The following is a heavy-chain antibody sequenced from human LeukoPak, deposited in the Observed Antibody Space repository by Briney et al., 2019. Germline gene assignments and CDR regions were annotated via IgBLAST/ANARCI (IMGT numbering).Heavy chain of an antibody. J-gene: IGHJ4*02. CDR2: TYHSGST. CDR3: ASLSMTGGSYYFDY. Sequence: SETLSLTCAVSGGSISSSNWWSWVRQPPGKGLEWIGETYHSGSTNYNPSLKSRVTISVDKSKNQFSLKLSSVTAADTAVYYCASLSMTGGSYYFDYWGQGTLVTVSS. V-gene: IGHV4-4*02. CDR1: GGSISSSNW. D-gene: IGHD1-26*01.